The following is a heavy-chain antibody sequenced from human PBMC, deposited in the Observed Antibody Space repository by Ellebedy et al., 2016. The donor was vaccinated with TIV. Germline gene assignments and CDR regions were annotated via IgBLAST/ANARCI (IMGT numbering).Heavy chain of an antibody. CDR3: ARDLKSFDWYFDL. CDR1: GGSMRSSSHY. V-gene: IGHV4-39*07. Sequence: MPSETLSLTCTVSGGSMRSSSHYWSWIRQTPGKGLEWIGGIYYDGTTYYNPSLKSRVTISVDTSKNQFSLKMTSVTAADSAVYYCARDLKSFDWYFDLWGRGTLVTVSS. CDR2: IYYDGTT. J-gene: IGHJ2*01.